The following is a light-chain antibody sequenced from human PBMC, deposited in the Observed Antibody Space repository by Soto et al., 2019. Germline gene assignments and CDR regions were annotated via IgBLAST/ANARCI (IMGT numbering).Light chain of an antibody. V-gene: IGKV3-20*01. CDR1: QSVRSSF. CDR3: QQYGSAPS. CDR2: AAS. J-gene: IGKJ4*01. Sequence: EIVLTQSPGTLSLSPGEGATLSCRASQSVRSSFLAWYQQKPGQAPSLLIYAASSRATGIPDRFSGGGSGTDFTLTITRLEPEDLAVYYCQQYGSAPSFGGGTKVEIK.